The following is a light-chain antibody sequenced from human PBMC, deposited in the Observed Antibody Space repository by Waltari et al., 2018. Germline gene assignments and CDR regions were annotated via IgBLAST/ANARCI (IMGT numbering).Light chain of an antibody. CDR2: RAS. CDR3: QQYSSFSGT. V-gene: IGKV1-5*03. Sequence: DIQMTQSPSTLSASVGDRVTFTCRAGQNFGNSLAWYQQKPGEAPKLLIFRASSLESGVPSRFSGSGSGTEFALTITSLQPDDFATYYCQQYSSFSGTFGQGTKLEIK. J-gene: IGKJ2*02. CDR1: QNFGNS.